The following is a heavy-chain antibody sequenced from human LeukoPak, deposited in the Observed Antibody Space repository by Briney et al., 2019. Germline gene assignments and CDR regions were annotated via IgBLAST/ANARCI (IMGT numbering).Heavy chain of an antibody. D-gene: IGHD3-22*01. CDR3: AKAFWTYYDSSGYYFDY. V-gene: IGHV3-30*04. CDR2: ISYDGTNK. Sequence: GKSLRLSCAASGFTFSSYAMHWVRQAPGKGLEWVAIISYDGTNKYYADSVKGRFILSRDNSKNMMYLQMSSLRPEDTAVYYCAKAFWTYYDSSGYYFDYWGQGTLVTVSS. J-gene: IGHJ4*02. CDR1: GFTFSSYA.